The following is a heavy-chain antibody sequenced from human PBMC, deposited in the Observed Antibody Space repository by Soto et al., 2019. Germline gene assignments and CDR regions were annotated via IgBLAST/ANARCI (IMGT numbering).Heavy chain of an antibody. CDR3: ARDNGFGESDV. J-gene: IGHJ6*02. D-gene: IGHD3-10*01. CDR1: GYSFTSYG. V-gene: IGHV1-18*01. CDR2: ISAYNGNT. Sequence: QVQLVQSGAEVKKPGASVKVSCKASGYSFTSYGISWVRQAPGQGLEWMGWISAYNGNTNYAQKLQGRVTMTTDTSARTGYMELRSLRSDDTAVYYCARDNGFGESDVWGQGTTVTVSS.